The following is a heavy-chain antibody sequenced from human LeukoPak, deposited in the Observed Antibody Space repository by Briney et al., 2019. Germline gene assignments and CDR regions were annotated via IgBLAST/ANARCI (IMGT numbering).Heavy chain of an antibody. Sequence: GGSLRLSCAAYGFTFSSYAMSWVRQAPGKGLEWVSAISGSGGSTYYGDFVKGRFTISRDNSKNTLYLQMNSLRAEDTAIYYCAKDSHSSGYIWGQGTLVTVSS. V-gene: IGHV3-23*01. D-gene: IGHD3-22*01. CDR1: GFTFSSYA. J-gene: IGHJ4*02. CDR3: AKDSHSSGYI. CDR2: ISGSGGST.